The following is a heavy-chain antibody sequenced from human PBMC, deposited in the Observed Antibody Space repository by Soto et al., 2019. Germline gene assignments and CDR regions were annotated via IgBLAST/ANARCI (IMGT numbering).Heavy chain of an antibody. J-gene: IGHJ6*02. CDR3: ARSQGGSSSLDIYYYYYYGMDV. CDR2: VIPIFGTP. CDR1: GGTFSTYA. Sequence: QVQLVQSGAEVTKPGSSVKVSCKAPGGTFSTYAISWVRQDPGQGLEWMGGVIPIFGTPKYAQKFQGIVTSTADESTSTGYMELRSLRSEDTAVYYCARSQGGSSSLDIYYYYYYGMDVWGQGTTVTVSS. D-gene: IGHD2-15*01. V-gene: IGHV1-69*01.